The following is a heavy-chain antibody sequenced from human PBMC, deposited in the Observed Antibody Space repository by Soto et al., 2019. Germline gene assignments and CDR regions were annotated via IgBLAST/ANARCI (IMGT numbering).Heavy chain of an antibody. V-gene: IGHV3-23*01. CDR1: GFTFSSYA. CDR3: VISGYNYNLLDY. D-gene: IGHD1-1*01. J-gene: IGHJ4*02. CDR2: ISNSGSFT. Sequence: PGGSLRLSCAASGFTFSSYAMRWVRQAPGKGLEWVSAISNSGSFTRYADSVKGRFSISRDNAKNSLYLQINSLRGDDTAIYYGVISGYNYNLLDYWGQGTPVTVSS.